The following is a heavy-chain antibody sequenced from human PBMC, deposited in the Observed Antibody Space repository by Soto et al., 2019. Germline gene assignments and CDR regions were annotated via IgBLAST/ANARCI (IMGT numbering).Heavy chain of an antibody. V-gene: IGHV4-38-2*01. CDR2: IFHGGNT. CDR3: ARARWYDAFDV. D-gene: IGHD2-15*01. J-gene: IGHJ3*01. Sequence: SETLSLTCAVSGFFISSGNYWGWIRKPPRKGLEWIGSIFHGGNTYYNPSLKSRVTISVDMSKNQFSLKLNSVTAADTAVYYCARARWYDAFDVWGQGTVVTVSS. CDR1: GFFISSGNY.